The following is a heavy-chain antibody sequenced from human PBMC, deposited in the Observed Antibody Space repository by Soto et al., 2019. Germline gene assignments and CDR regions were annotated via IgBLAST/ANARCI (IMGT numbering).Heavy chain of an antibody. CDR2: INHNSGGT. D-gene: IGHD1-26*01. V-gene: IGHV1-2*02. Sequence: QVQLVQSGAEVKKPGASVKVSCKASGYTFTGYYMHWVRQAPGQGLEWMGWINHNSGGTNYAQKFQGRVTMTRDTSISTAYMELSRLRSDDTAVYYCARGPSRWELLGFDPWGQGTLVTVSS. J-gene: IGHJ5*02. CDR1: GYTFTGYY. CDR3: ARGPSRWELLGFDP.